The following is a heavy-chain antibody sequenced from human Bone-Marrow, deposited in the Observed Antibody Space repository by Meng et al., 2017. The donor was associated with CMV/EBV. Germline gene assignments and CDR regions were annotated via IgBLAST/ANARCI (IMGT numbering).Heavy chain of an antibody. CDR3: TRPTLWFGKSYYYYGMDV. D-gene: IGHD3-10*01. CDR2: IRSKAYGGTT. V-gene: IGHV3-49*04. Sequence: GESLKISCTASGFTFGDYAMSWVRQAPGKGLEWVGFIRSKAYGGTTEYAASVKGRFTISRDDSKSIAYLQMNSLKTEDTAVYYCTRPTLWFGKSYYYYGMDVWGQGTTVTVSS. CDR1: GFTFGDYA. J-gene: IGHJ6*02.